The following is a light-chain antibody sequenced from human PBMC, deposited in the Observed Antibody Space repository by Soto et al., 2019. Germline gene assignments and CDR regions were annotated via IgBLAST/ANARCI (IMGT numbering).Light chain of an antibody. J-gene: IGKJ4*01. CDR2: TSS. Sequence: ASVGDRVTITCRASQGIGNYLAWYQQKPGKVPKLLIYTSSTLQSGVPSRFSGSGSGTDFTLTISSLQPEDVATYYCQKHDSVPLTFGGGTKVDIK. CDR1: QGIGNY. V-gene: IGKV1-27*01. CDR3: QKHDSVPLT.